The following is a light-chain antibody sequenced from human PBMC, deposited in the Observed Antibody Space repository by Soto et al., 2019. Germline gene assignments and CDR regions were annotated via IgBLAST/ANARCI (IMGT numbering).Light chain of an antibody. V-gene: IGKV1-5*03. CDR1: QSISSW. CDR2: KAS. Sequence: DIQMTQSPSTLSASVGDRVTITCRASQSISSWLAWYQQKPGKAPKLLIYKASSLESGGPSRFSGSGSGTEFTLTISSLQPDDFATYDCQQYNSYSLRTFGQGTKVEIK. CDR3: QQYNSYSLRT. J-gene: IGKJ1*01.